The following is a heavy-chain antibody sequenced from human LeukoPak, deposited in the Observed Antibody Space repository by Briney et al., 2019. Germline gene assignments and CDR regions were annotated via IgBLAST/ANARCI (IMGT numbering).Heavy chain of an antibody. Sequence: GRSLRLSCAASGFTFSNYWMRWVRQAPGKGLEWVADIKQDATQKFYVDSVEGRFTISRDNAKNSLYLQMNSLRVEDTAVYYCARGCGSDCSQAFDIWAQGTMVSV. V-gene: IGHV3-7*05. CDR1: GFTFSNYW. CDR2: IKQDATQK. J-gene: IGHJ3*02. D-gene: IGHD2-21*02. CDR3: ARGCGSDCSQAFDI.